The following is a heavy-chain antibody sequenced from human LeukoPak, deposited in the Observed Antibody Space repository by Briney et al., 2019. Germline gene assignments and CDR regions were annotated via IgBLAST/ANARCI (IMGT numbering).Heavy chain of an antibody. CDR2: ISSSGSFI. D-gene: IGHD2-2*01. Sequence: PGGSLRLSCAASGFTFSSYEMNRVRQAPGKGLEWVSYISSSGSFIYYADSVKGRFTISRDNAKNSLYLQMNSLRAEDTAVYYCARGSGAVPAASFDNWFDPWGQGTLVTVSS. V-gene: IGHV3-48*03. CDR1: GFTFSSYE. J-gene: IGHJ5*02. CDR3: ARGSGAVPAASFDNWFDP.